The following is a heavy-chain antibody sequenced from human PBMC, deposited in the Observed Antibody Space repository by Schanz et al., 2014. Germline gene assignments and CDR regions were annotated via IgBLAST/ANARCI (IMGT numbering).Heavy chain of an antibody. V-gene: IGHV3-23*01. CDR3: ARGGPAYYFDD. CDR2: ISDSGDTA. Sequence: DVQLLESGGGLVQPGGSLRLSCTASGFTFSSFAMTWVRQAPGRGLEWVSLISDSGDTAYYADSVKGRFTISRDNSKNTVYIQMNSLRAEDTAVYYCARGGPAYYFDDWGQGTLVTVSS. J-gene: IGHJ4*02. CDR1: GFTFSSFA.